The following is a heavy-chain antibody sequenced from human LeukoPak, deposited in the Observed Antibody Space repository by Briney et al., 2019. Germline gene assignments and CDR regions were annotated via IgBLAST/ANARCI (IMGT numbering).Heavy chain of an antibody. Sequence: ASVKVSCKASGFIFTGYYIHWVRQAPGQGLEWMGWINPNGGGTNYAQKFQGRVTLTRDTSISTAYMELSRLRSDDTAVYYCARETTYSTSSLHYWGQGTLVTVSS. CDR3: ARETTYSTSSLHY. V-gene: IGHV1-2*02. J-gene: IGHJ4*02. CDR1: GFIFTGYY. CDR2: INPNGGGT. D-gene: IGHD6-6*01.